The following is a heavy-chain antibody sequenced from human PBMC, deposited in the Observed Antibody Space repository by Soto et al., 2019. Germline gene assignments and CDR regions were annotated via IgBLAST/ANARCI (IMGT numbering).Heavy chain of an antibody. CDR3: ARGKGMAKHYNYYVMDI. CDR2: INGGTGQT. J-gene: IGHJ6*02. D-gene: IGHD3-10*01. CDR1: GYTFSTYA. V-gene: IGHV1-3*01. Sequence: ASVKVSCKASGYTFSTYAMHWVRQAPGQSLEWMGWINGGTGQTRYSQRFQDRVTITRDTSAKTTYMDLTSLRSEDTAVYYCARGKGMAKHYNYYVMDIWGQGIRVTVSS.